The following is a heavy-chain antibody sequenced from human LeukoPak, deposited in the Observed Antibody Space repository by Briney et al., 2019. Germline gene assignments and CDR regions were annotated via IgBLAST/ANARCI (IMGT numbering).Heavy chain of an antibody. J-gene: IGHJ4*02. CDR3: ARDYASDY. CDR2: ISRSGDTI. CDR1: GFTFSRYE. V-gene: IGHV3-48*03. Sequence: QTGRSLRLSCAASGFTFSRYEMNWVRQAPGKGLEWVSYISRSGDTIYFADSVKGRFTISRDNAKNSLYLQMSSLRAEDTAVYYCARDYASDYWGQGTLVTVSS. D-gene: IGHD3-10*01.